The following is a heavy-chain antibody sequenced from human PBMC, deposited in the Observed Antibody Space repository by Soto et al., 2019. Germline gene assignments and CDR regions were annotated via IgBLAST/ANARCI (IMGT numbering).Heavy chain of an antibody. J-gene: IGHJ4*02. D-gene: IGHD6-6*01. CDR3: ARLSSSSSIDY. Sequence: GESLKISCNGSGYSFTSYCIGLVLQMPGKGLEWMGIIYPGDSDTRYSPSFQGQVTISADKSISTAYLQWSSLKASDTAMYYCARLSSSSSIDYWGQGTLVTVSS. V-gene: IGHV5-51*01. CDR1: GYSFTSYC. CDR2: IYPGDSDT.